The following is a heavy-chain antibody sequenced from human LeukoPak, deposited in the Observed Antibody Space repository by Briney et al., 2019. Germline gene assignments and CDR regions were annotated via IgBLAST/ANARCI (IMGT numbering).Heavy chain of an antibody. CDR2: ISYDGSNK. V-gene: IGHV3-30-3*01. CDR3: AINDRDYYDSSGYYGDDY. D-gene: IGHD3-22*01. CDR1: GFTFSSYA. J-gene: IGHJ4*02. Sequence: GGSLRLSCAASGFTFSSYAMHWVRQAPGKGLEWVAVISYDGSNKYYADSVKGRFTISRDNSKNTLYLQMNSLRAEDTAVYYCAINDRDYYDSSGYYGDDYWGQGTLVTVSS.